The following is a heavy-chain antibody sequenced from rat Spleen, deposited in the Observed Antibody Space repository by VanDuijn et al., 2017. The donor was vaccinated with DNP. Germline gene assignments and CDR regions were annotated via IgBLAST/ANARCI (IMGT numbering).Heavy chain of an antibody. D-gene: IGHD1-2*01. CDR2: IWNTGGT. CDR3: AGSPENSYIYLPWAY. Sequence: QVQLKESGPGLVQPSQTLSLTCTVAGFSLTIYNVHWIRQPPGKGLEWLGVIWNTGGTRYNSALKSRLSITKDTSKSQVFLKMHSLETEDTATYYCAGSPENSYIYLPWAYWGQGTLVTVSS. CDR1: GFSLTIYN. J-gene: IGHJ3*01. V-gene: IGHV2-41*01.